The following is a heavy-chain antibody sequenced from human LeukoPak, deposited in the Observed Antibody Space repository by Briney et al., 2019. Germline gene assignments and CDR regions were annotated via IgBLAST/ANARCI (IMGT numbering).Heavy chain of an antibody. CDR2: ISGSGSADDI. CDR1: RFTFSSYA. D-gene: IGHD2-2*01. V-gene: IGHV3-23*01. CDR3: ARGHNNIVVVPAAMAEGFDP. J-gene: IGHJ5*02. Sequence: LTGGSLRLSCAASRFTFSSYAMHWVRQAPGKGLEWVSVISGSGSADDIHYPDSVKGRFTISRDNSKNTLYLQMNSLRAEDTAVYYCARGHNNIVVVPAAMAEGFDPWGRGTLVTVSS.